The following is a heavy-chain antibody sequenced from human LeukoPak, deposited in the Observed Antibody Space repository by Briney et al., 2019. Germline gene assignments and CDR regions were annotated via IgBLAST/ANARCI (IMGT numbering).Heavy chain of an antibody. J-gene: IGHJ4*02. CDR3: ARGRYLTTGGGAAAGFLDY. V-gene: IGHV4-38-2*02. CDR1: GYSFSSDYY. CDR2: INHSGST. D-gene: IGHD6-13*01. Sequence: SETLSLTCTVSGYSFSSDYYWGWIRQPPGKGLEWIGEINHSGSTNYNPSLKSRVTISADTSQKQFSLRLSSVTAADTAVYYCARGRYLTTGGGAAAGFLDYWGQGTLVTVSS.